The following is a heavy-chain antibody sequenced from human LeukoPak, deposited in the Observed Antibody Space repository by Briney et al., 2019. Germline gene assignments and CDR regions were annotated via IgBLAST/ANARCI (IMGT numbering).Heavy chain of an antibody. Sequence: PSETLSLTRTVSGGSISSYYWSWIRQPPGKGLEWIGYIYYSGSTNYNPSLKSRVTISVETSKNQFSLKLSSVTAADTAVYYCARVTGYMIEDYFDYWGQGTLVTVSS. CDR3: ARVTGYMIEDYFDY. D-gene: IGHD3-22*01. J-gene: IGHJ4*02. CDR2: IYYSGST. CDR1: GGSISSYY. V-gene: IGHV4-59*01.